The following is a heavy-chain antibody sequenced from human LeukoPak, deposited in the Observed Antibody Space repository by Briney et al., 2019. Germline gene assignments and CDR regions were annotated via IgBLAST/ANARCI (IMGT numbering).Heavy chain of an antibody. CDR3: ARGGGRWLLDY. D-gene: IGHD5-12*01. CDR2: IWYDGSNK. V-gene: IGHV3-33*08. Sequence: GGSLRLSCAASGFTFNNYAMNWVRQAPGKGLEWVAVIWYDGSNKYYADSVKGRFTISRDNSKNTLYLQMNSLRAEDTAVYYCARGGGRWLLDYWGQGTLVTVSS. CDR1: GFTFNNYA. J-gene: IGHJ4*02.